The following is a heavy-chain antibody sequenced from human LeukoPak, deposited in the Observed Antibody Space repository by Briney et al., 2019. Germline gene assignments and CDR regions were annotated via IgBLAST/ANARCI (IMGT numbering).Heavy chain of an antibody. Sequence: GGSLILSFSASGFNFNNYEMNSVRQAPGKGLEWVSSISSSGATIYYADSLNGRFTISRDNAKNSLSLQMKSLKAGDTAVYYCATWSGEGFDYWGKGTLVTVSS. CDR1: GFNFNNYE. CDR2: ISSSGATI. J-gene: IGHJ4*02. V-gene: IGHV3-48*03. CDR3: ATWSGEGFDY. D-gene: IGHD7-27*01.